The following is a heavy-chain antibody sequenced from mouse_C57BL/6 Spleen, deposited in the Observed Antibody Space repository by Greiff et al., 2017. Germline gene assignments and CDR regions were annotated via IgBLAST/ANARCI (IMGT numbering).Heavy chain of an antibody. D-gene: IGHD1-1*01. J-gene: IGHJ4*01. Sequence: VQLQQSGPELVKPGASVKISCKASGYSFTDYNMNWVKQSNGKSLEWIGVSNPNYGTTSYNQKFKGKATLTVDQSSSTAYMQLNSLTSEVSAFSSCSSSPFFSSSYGYSMDYLGQGTSVTVSS. CDR3: SSSPFFSSSYGYSMDY. CDR2: SNPNYGTT. CDR1: GYSFTDYN. V-gene: IGHV1-39*01.